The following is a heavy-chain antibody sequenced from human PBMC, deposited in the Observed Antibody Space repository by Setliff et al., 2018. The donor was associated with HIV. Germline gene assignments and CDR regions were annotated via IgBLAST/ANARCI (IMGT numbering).Heavy chain of an antibody. CDR1: GYTFNSYG. Sequence: ASVKVSCKASGYTFNSYGISWVRQAPGQGLEWMGWISAYNGNTNCAQKLEGRVTMTIDTSTSTAYMELRSLRSDDTAVYYCARDRGAARPVYMDVWGKGTTVTVSS. V-gene: IGHV1-18*01. J-gene: IGHJ6*03. D-gene: IGHD6-6*01. CDR3: ARDRGAARPVYMDV. CDR2: ISAYNGNT.